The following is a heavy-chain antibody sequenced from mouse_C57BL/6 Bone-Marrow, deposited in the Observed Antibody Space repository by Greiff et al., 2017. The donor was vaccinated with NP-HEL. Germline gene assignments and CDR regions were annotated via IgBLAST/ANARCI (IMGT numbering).Heavy chain of an antibody. D-gene: IGHD1-1*01. J-gene: IGHJ4*01. Sequence: EVQLVESGPELVKPGASVKIPCKASGYTFTDYNMDWVKQSHGKSLEWIGDINPNNGGTIYNQKFKGKATLTVDKSSSTAYMELRSLTSEDTAVYYCARRGSSYVYYYAMDYWGQGTSVTVSS. CDR3: ARRGSSYVYYYAMDY. CDR1: GYTFTDYN. V-gene: IGHV1-18*01. CDR2: INPNNGGT.